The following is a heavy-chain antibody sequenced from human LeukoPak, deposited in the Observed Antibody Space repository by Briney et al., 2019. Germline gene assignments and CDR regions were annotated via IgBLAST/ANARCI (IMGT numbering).Heavy chain of an antibody. D-gene: IGHD7-27*01. CDR3: AAGDYFDY. Sequence: GGSLRLSCAASGFTFGSYWMSWVRQAPGKGLEWVANIKQDGSEKNYVDSVKGRFTISRDNAKNSVSLQMNSLRAEDTAVYYCAAGDYFDYWGQGTLVTVSS. CDR2: IKQDGSEK. V-gene: IGHV3-7*01. J-gene: IGHJ4*02. CDR1: GFTFGSYW.